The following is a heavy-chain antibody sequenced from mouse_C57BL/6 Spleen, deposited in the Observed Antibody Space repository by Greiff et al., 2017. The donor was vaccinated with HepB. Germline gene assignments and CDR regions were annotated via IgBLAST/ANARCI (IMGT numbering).Heavy chain of an antibody. J-gene: IGHJ2*01. CDR3: SRIYYDYDVGNFFDY. CDR2: IYPGGGHT. D-gene: IGHD2-4*01. CDR1: GYTFTNYW. Sequence: VKLVESGAELVRPGTSVKMSCKASGYTFTNYWIGWAKQRPGHGLEWIGDIYPGGGHTNYNGKFKGKATLTADKSSSTAYMQFSSLTSEDSAIYYWSRIYYDYDVGNFFDYWRQGTTLTVSS. V-gene: IGHV1-63*01.